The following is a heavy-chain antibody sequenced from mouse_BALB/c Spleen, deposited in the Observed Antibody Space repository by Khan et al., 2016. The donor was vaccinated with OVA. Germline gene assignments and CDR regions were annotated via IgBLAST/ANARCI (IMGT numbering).Heavy chain of an antibody. D-gene: IGHD2-1*01. Sequence: EVELVESGGGLVQPGGSRKLSCAASGFTFSSFGMHWVRQAPEKGLEWVAYISSGSSTIYYADTVKGRFTISRDNPKNTPFLQMTSLRSEDTAMYYCARDGNYGYFDVWGAGTTVTVSS. V-gene: IGHV5-17*02. J-gene: IGHJ1*01. CDR3: ARDGNYGYFDV. CDR1: GFTFSSFG. CDR2: ISSGSSTI.